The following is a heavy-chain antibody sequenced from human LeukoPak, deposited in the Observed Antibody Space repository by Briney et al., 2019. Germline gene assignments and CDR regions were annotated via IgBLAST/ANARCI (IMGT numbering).Heavy chain of an antibody. Sequence: PGGSLRLSCAASGFTFTTYWMHWVRQAPGKGLVWVSHINSDGSITSYADSVKGRFTISRDNAKNTLYLQMNSLRAEDTAVYYFXXXXVDXANAVWGQGTTVTVSS. CDR2: INSDGSIT. J-gene: IGHJ6*02. CDR1: GFTFTTYW. CDR3: XXXXVDXANAV. D-gene: IGHD5-18*01. V-gene: IGHV3-74*01.